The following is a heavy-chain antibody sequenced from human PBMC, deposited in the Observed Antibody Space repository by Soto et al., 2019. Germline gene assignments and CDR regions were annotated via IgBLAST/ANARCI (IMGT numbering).Heavy chain of an antibody. CDR3: AKQQGPGTPYYYAMDV. V-gene: IGHV3-23*01. CDR2: IRSSGDRT. D-gene: IGHD1-1*01. Sequence: EVQLLESGGGLVQPGGSLRLSCAASGFTFSSYAMSWVRQAPGKGLEWVSVIRSSGDRTYYADSVKGRFTISRDNSKNTLYMQMNSLRAEETAVYYCAKQQGPGTPYYYAMDVWGQGITVTVSS. J-gene: IGHJ6*02. CDR1: GFTFSSYA.